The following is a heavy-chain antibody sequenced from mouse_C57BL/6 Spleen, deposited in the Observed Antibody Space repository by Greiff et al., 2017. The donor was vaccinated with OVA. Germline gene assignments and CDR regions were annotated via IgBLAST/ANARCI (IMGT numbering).Heavy chain of an antibody. CDR1: GYTFTSYW. Sequence: VKLQQPGAELVRPGTSVKLSCKASGYTFTSYWMHWVKQRPGQGLEWIGVIDPSDSYTNYNQKFKGKATLTVDTSSSTAYMQLSSLTSEDSAVYYCARWHYYGSSDWYFDVWGTGTTVTVSS. CDR2: IDPSDSYT. V-gene: IGHV1-59*01. D-gene: IGHD1-1*01. CDR3: ARWHYYGSSDWYFDV. J-gene: IGHJ1*03.